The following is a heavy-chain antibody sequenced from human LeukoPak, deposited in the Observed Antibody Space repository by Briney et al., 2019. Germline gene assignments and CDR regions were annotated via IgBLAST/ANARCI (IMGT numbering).Heavy chain of an antibody. CDR1: GYTFTSYY. D-gene: IGHD3-22*01. J-gene: IGHJ4*02. CDR2: INPNSGGT. Sequence: ASVKVSCKASGYTFTSYYMHWVRQAPGQGLEWMGRINPNSGGTNYAQKFQGRVTMTRDTSITTAYMEMSRLRSDDTAVYYCAVYDSSGYYYDYWGQGTLVTVSS. V-gene: IGHV1-2*02. CDR3: AVYDSSGYYYDY.